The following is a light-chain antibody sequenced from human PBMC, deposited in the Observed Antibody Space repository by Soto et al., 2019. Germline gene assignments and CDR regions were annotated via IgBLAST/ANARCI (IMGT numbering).Light chain of an antibody. Sequence: DIVMTQSPDSLGVSLGERVTINCKSSQSVFYSSNTKNCLVWYQQKPGQPPKELIYWASNRESGVPDRFSGSGSGTDFTLTISSLQAEDVAVYYCQQCYSSPYTFGQGTKLEIK. J-gene: IGKJ2*01. CDR3: QQCYSSPYT. CDR2: WAS. CDR1: QSVFYSSNTKNC. V-gene: IGKV4-1*01.